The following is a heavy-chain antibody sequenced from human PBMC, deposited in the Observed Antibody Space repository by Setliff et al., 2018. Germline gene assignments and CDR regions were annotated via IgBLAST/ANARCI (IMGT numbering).Heavy chain of an antibody. CDR3: AKVITAIGYPPFDS. D-gene: IGHD6-13*01. CDR1: GFHFRSFA. CDR2: ISYSGSDT. V-gene: IGHV3-30*04. J-gene: IGHJ4*02. Sequence: PGESLKISCTASGFHFRSFAMHWVRQSPGEGLEWVAAISYSGSDTYYADSVKGRFSISRDNSRDTLFLQMNRLRAEDTAFYYCAKVITAIGYPPFDSWGQGVLVTVSS.